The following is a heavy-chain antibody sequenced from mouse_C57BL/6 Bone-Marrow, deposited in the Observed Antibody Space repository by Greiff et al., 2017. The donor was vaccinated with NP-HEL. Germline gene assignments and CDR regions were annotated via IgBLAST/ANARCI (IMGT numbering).Heavy chain of an antibody. V-gene: IGHV1-81*01. CDR2: IYPRSGNT. Sequence: QVQLQQSGAELARPGASVKLSCKASGYTFTSYGISWVKQRTGQGLEWIGEIYPRSGNTYYNEKFKGKATLTAAKSSSTAYMALRSLTSEDSAVYFCANYYCSSYWYYYAMDYWGQGTSVTVSS. J-gene: IGHJ4*01. CDR1: GYTFTSYG. CDR3: ANYYCSSYWYYYAMDY. D-gene: IGHD1-1*01.